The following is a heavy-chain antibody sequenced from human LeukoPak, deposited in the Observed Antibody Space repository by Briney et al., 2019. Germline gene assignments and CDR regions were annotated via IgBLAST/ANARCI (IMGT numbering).Heavy chain of an antibody. Sequence: GASVKVSCKASGYTFTGYYTHWVRQAPGQGLEWMGWINPNSGGTNYAQKFQGRVTMTRDTSISTAYMELSSLRFDDTAIYYCAMISASGTWGQGTLVTVSS. D-gene: IGHD6-13*01. J-gene: IGHJ5*02. V-gene: IGHV1-2*02. CDR3: AMISASGT. CDR2: INPNSGGT. CDR1: GYTFTGYY.